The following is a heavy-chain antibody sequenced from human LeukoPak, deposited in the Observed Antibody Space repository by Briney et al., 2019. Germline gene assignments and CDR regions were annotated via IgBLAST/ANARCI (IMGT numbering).Heavy chain of an antibody. J-gene: IGHJ4*02. CDR2: INHSGST. CDR3: ARHGTPLRYGSGNYYKGAPFDY. V-gene: IGHV4-34*01. Sequence: SETLSLTCAVYGGSFSGYYWSWIRQPPGKGLEWIGEINHSGSTNYNPSLKSRVTISVDTSKNQFSLKLGSVTAADTAVYYCARHGTPLRYGSGNYYKGAPFDYWGQGTLVTVSS. D-gene: IGHD3-10*01. CDR1: GGSFSGYY.